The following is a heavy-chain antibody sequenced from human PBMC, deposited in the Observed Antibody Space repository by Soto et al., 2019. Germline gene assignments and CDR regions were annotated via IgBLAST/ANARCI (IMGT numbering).Heavy chain of an antibody. CDR3: AKNWDTTFSSSSH. CDR2: ISGSGGST. Sequence: EVQLLESGGGLVQPGGSLRLSCAASGFTFTTYAMTWVRQAPGKGLEWVSAISGSGGSTYYADSVKGRFTISSDNSKNMLYLQMNSLRAEDTAVYYCAKNWDTTFSSSSHWGQGTLVTVSS. J-gene: IGHJ4*02. CDR1: GFTFTTYA. D-gene: IGHD6-6*01. V-gene: IGHV3-23*01.